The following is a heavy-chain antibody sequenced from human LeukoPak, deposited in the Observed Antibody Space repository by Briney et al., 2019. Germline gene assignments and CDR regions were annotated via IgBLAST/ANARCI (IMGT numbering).Heavy chain of an antibody. CDR1: GLTFSNAR. CDR2: IKRKSDGGTT. V-gene: IGHV3-15*01. CDR3: TTELDIRPNHY. J-gene: IGHJ4*02. D-gene: IGHD3-22*01. Sequence: GRSLRLSCAASGLTFSNARMSWVRQAPGKGLEWVGRIKRKSDGGTTDYAAPVKGRFTISRDDSKNTLYLQMNSLKSEDTAVYYCTTELDIRPNHYWGQGTLVTVSS.